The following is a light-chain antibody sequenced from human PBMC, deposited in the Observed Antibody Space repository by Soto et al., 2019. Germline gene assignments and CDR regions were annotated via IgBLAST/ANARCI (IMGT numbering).Light chain of an antibody. CDR2: DAS. CDR3: HQYAVSPLT. Sequence: EIVLTQSPGTLSLSPGESATLSCRASQSVGRNYLAWFQHKPDQAPRLLIYDASNMATGVPDRFSGSGSGTDFTLNVTRLEPEDFAVYYCHQYAVSPLTFGGGTTVEIK. CDR1: QSVGRNY. J-gene: IGKJ4*01. V-gene: IGKV3-20*01.